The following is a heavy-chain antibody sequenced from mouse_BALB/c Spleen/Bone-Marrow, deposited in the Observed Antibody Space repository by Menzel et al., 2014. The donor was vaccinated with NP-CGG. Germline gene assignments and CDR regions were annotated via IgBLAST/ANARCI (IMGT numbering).Heavy chain of an antibody. Sequence: VKLVESRPGLVAPSQSLSITCTVSGFSLTGYGVSWVRQPPGKGLEWLGMIWGDGSTDYNSALKSRLSISKDNSKSQVFLKMNSLQTDDTARYYCARDSFLITRALDYWGQGTSVTVSS. CDR3: ARDSFLITRALDY. V-gene: IGHV2-6-7*01. J-gene: IGHJ4*01. CDR1: GFSLTGYG. CDR2: IWGDGST. D-gene: IGHD2-4*01.